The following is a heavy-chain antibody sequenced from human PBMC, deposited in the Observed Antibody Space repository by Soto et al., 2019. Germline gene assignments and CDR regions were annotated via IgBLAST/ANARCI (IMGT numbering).Heavy chain of an antibody. D-gene: IGHD5-18*01. J-gene: IGHJ4*02. Sequence: QVQLVQSGAEVRKPGSSGKVSCKASGGTFSSYAISWVRQAPGQGLEWMGGIIPIFGTANYAQKFQGRVTITAGESTSTAYMELSSLRSEDTAVYYCARVGGYSYGYGAFDYWGQGTLVTVSS. V-gene: IGHV1-69*01. CDR2: IIPIFGTA. CDR3: ARVGGYSYGYGAFDY. CDR1: GGTFSSYA.